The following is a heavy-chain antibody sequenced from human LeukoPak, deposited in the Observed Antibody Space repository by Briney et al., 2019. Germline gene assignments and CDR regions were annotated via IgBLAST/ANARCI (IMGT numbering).Heavy chain of an antibody. CDR3: TTAPSGVDY. Sequence: PGGSLRLSCAASGLTFSNAWMCWVRQAPGKGLEWVGRIKGKTDGGTTDYAAPVKGRFTISRDDSKNTLYLQMNSLKTEDTAVYYCTTAPSGVDYWGQGTLVTVSS. D-gene: IGHD3-10*01. CDR2: IKGKTDGGTT. V-gene: IGHV3-15*01. J-gene: IGHJ4*02. CDR1: GLTFSNAW.